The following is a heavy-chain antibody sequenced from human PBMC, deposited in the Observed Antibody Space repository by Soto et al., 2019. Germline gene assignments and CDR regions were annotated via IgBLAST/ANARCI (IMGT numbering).Heavy chain of an antibody. CDR3: AKEIPRIAAPGPLDY. Sequence: PGGSLRLSCAASGFTFDDYAMHWVRQAPGKGLEWVSGISWNSGSIGYADSVKGRFTISRDNAKNSLYLQMNSLRAEDTALYYCAKEIPRIAAPGPLDYWGQGTLVTVSS. CDR2: ISWNSGSI. V-gene: IGHV3-9*01. CDR1: GFTFDDYA. J-gene: IGHJ4*02. D-gene: IGHD6-13*01.